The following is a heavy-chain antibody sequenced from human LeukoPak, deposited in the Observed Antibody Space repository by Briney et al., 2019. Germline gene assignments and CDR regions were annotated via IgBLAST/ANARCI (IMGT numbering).Heavy chain of an antibody. V-gene: IGHV4-31*03. CDR3: ARASNYYYYYMDV. CDR2: IYYSGST. Sequence: SETLSLTCTVSGGSISSGGYYWSWSRQHPGKGLEWIGYIYYSGSTYYNPSLKSRVTISVDTSKNQFSLKLSSVTAADTAVYYCARASNYYYYYMDVWGKGTTVTVSS. CDR1: GGSISSGGYY. J-gene: IGHJ6*03.